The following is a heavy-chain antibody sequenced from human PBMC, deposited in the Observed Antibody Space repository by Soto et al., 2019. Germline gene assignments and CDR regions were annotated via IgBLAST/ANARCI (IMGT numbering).Heavy chain of an antibody. Sequence: PSETLSLTCAVYGGSFSGYYWSWIRQPPGKGLEWIGEINHSGSTNYNPSLKSRVTISVDTSKNQFSLKLSSVTAADTAVYYCARLGPTNYGDYALYYYGMDVWGQGTTVTVSS. V-gene: IGHV4-34*01. CDR1: GGSFSGYY. CDR3: ARLGPTNYGDYALYYYGMDV. D-gene: IGHD4-17*01. CDR2: INHSGST. J-gene: IGHJ6*02.